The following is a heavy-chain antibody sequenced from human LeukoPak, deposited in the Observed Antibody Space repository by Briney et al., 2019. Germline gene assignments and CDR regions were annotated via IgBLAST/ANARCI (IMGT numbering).Heavy chain of an antibody. Sequence: PSETLSLTCTVSGGSISSGGYYWSWIRQHPGKGLEWIVYIYYSGSTYYNPSLKSRVTISVDSSKNQFSLKLSSVTAADTAVYYCARAVAKGSIVVDTFDYWGQGTLVTVSS. D-gene: IGHD3-22*01. J-gene: IGHJ4*02. CDR1: GGSISSGGYY. CDR2: IYYSGST. V-gene: IGHV4-31*03. CDR3: ARAVAKGSIVVDTFDY.